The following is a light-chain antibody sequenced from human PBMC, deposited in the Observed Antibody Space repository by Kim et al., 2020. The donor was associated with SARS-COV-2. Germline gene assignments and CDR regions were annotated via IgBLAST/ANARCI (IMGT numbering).Light chain of an antibody. Sequence: IQMTQSPSTLSASVGDRVTITCRASQNIDSWLAWYQQKRGKAPKYLIYDATTLKSGVPSRFSGRGSGTQFTLTITSLQPDDFATYYCQQYSSYSYTFGQGTKLEI. CDR1: QNIDSW. J-gene: IGKJ2*01. CDR2: DAT. CDR3: QQYSSYSYT. V-gene: IGKV1-5*01.